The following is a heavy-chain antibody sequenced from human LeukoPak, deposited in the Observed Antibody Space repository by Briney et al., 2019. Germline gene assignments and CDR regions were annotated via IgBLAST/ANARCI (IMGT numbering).Heavy chain of an antibody. Sequence: PSETLSLTCTVSGYSISNGYYWGWIRPPPGKGLEWIGYIYYSGSTNYNPSLKSRVTISVDTSKNQFSLKLTSVTAADTAVYYCARTMEGYCSGGSCYQYSYYMDVWGKGTTVTVSS. D-gene: IGHD2-15*01. CDR3: ARTMEGYCSGGSCYQYSYYMDV. CDR1: GYSISNGYY. J-gene: IGHJ6*03. CDR2: IYYSGST. V-gene: IGHV4-61*01.